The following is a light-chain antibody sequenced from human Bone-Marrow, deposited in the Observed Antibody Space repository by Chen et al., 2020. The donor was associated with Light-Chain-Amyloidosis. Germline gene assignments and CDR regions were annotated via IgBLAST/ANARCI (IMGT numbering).Light chain of an antibody. CDR3: SSYTITNTLV. CDR1: SSDVGGDNH. CDR2: EVT. Sequence: SALTQPASVSGSPGQSITISCTGTSSDVGGDNHVSWYQQHPDKAPKLMIYEVTNRPSWVPDRFSGSKSDNTASLTISGLQTEDEADYFCSSYTITNTLVFGSGTRVTDL. J-gene: IGLJ1*01. V-gene: IGLV2-14*01.